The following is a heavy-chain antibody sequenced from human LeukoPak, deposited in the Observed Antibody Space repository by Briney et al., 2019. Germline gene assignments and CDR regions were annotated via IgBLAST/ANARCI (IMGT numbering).Heavy chain of an antibody. CDR1: GFTFSSYD. CDR3: AGLSELRLGELSLERPNY. V-gene: IGHV3-13*01. Sequence: GGSLRLSCAASGFTFSSYDMHWVRQATGKGLVWVSAIGTAGDTYYPGSVKGRFTISRENAKNSLYLQMNSLRAEDTALYYCAGLSELRLGELSLERPNYWGQGTLVTVSS. CDR2: IGTAGDT. J-gene: IGHJ4*02. D-gene: IGHD3-16*02.